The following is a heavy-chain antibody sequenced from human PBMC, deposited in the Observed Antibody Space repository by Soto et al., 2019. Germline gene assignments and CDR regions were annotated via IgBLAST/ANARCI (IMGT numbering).Heavy chain of an antibody. J-gene: IGHJ5*02. D-gene: IGHD2-15*01. CDR3: ARLGYCSGGSCYYLDP. Sequence: PGESLKISCKISGYTFTTYWITWVRQMPGKGLEWMGMIDPSDFYIKYSPSFQGHVTISADKSTSTAYVQWSSLKASDTDMYYCARLGYCSGGSCYYLDPWGQGTLVTVSS. V-gene: IGHV5-10-1*01. CDR2: IDPSDFYI. CDR1: GYTFTTYW.